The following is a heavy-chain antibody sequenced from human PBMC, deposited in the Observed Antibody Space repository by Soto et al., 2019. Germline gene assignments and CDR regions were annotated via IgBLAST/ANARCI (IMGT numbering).Heavy chain of an antibody. Sequence: PGGSLRLSCAASGFTFSSYGMHWVRQAPGKGLEWVAVIWYDGGNKYYADSVKGRFTISRDNSKNTLYLQMNSLRAEDTAVYYCARELTPLGYCSSTSCYSSGMDVWGQGTTVTVSS. D-gene: IGHD2-2*01. CDR1: GFTFSSYG. J-gene: IGHJ6*02. CDR3: ARELTPLGYCSSTSCYSSGMDV. CDR2: IWYDGGNK. V-gene: IGHV3-33*01.